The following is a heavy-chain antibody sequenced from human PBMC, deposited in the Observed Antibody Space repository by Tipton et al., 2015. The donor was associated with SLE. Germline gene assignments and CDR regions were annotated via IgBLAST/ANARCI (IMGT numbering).Heavy chain of an antibody. V-gene: IGHV4-38-2*02. CDR3: AKTVAGAASLFDL. CDR1: GFSITNGYY. CDR2: FYHSGST. Sequence: TLSLTCTVSGFSITNGYYWGWIRQSPGKGLEWIGSFYHSGSTYYNPSLNSRVTISLDTSKNQFSLKLTSVTAADTAVYYCAKTVAGAASLFDLWGQGTLVTVSS. D-gene: IGHD6-19*01. J-gene: IGHJ4*02.